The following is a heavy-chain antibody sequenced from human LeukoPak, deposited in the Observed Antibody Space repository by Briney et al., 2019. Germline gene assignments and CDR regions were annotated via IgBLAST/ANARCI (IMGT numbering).Heavy chain of an antibody. CDR2: INSDGSST. D-gene: IGHD3-10*01. CDR3: ARANYYGSGRAAFDI. J-gene: IGHJ3*02. V-gene: IGHV3-74*01. Sequence: GRSLRLSCAASGFTFSSYWMHWVRQAPGKGLVWVSRINSDGSSTSYADSVKGRFTISRDNAKNTLYLQMNSLRAEDTAVYYCARANYYGSGRAAFDIWGQGTMVTVSS. CDR1: GFTFSSYW.